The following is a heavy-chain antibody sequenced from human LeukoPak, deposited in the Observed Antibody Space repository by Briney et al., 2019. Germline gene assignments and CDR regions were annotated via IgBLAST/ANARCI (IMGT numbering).Heavy chain of an antibody. J-gene: IGHJ5*02. CDR1: GGTFSSYA. D-gene: IGHD4-23*01. CDR3: ARVGGFNWFDP. CDR2: IIPIFGTA. Sequence: ASVKVSCKVSGGTFSSYAISWVRQAPGQGLEWMGRIIPIFGTANYAQKFQGRVTITTDESTSTAYMELSSLRSEDTAVYYCARVGGFNWFDPWGQGTLVTVSS. V-gene: IGHV1-69*05.